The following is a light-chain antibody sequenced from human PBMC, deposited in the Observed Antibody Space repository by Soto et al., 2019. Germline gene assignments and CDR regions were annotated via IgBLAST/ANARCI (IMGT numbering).Light chain of an antibody. CDR3: NSYTSSSTVV. V-gene: IGLV2-14*03. Sequence: QSALTQPASVSGSPGQSITISCTGTSSDVGGYNYVSWYQHHPGKAPKLMIYDVSNRPSGVSDRFSGSKSGNTASLTISGLQAEDEADYYCNSYTSSSTVVFGGGPKVTVL. CDR1: SSDVGGYNY. CDR2: DVS. J-gene: IGLJ2*01.